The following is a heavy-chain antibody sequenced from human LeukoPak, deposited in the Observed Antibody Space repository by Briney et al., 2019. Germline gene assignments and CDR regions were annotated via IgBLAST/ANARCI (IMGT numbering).Heavy chain of an antibody. CDR2: ISDSGGST. J-gene: IGHJ4*02. Sequence: GGSLRLSCAASGFSFRSYAMSWVRQAPGKGLEWVSGISDSGGSTYYADSVKGRFTISRDNSKNTLYLQMNSLRAEDTAVYYCAKVDLGLDYWGQGTQVTVSS. D-gene: IGHD3-10*01. CDR3: AKVDLGLDY. CDR1: GFSFRSYA. V-gene: IGHV3-23*01.